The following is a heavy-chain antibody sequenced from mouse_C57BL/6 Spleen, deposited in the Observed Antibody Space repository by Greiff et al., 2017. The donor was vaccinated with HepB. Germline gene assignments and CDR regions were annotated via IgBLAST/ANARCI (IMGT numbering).Heavy chain of an antibody. CDR1: GYAFSSYW. J-gene: IGHJ2*01. V-gene: IGHV1-80*01. D-gene: IGHD1-1*01. CDR2: IYPGDGDT. CDR3: ARGGPITTVVVHYFDY. Sequence: QVQLQQSGAELVKPGASVKISCKASGYAFSSYWMNWVKQRPGKGLEWIGQIYPGDGDTNYNGKFKGKATLTADKSSSTAYMQLSSLTSEDSAVYFCARGGPITTVVVHYFDYWGQGTTLTVSS.